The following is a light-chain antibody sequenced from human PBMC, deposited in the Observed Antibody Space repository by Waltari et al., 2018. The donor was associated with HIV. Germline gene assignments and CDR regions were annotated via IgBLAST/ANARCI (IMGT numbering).Light chain of an antibody. J-gene: IGLJ1*01. CDR1: SSDVGSSNL. CDR2: EGN. V-gene: IGLV2-23*01. Sequence: QSALTQPASMSGSPGQSITISCTGTSSDVGSSNLVSWYQQHPGKAPKLMIYEGNKRPSGVSDRFSGSRSGNTASLTISGLQTEDEADYYCCSYAGSSTLNYVFGTGTKVTVL. CDR3: CSYAGSSTLNYV.